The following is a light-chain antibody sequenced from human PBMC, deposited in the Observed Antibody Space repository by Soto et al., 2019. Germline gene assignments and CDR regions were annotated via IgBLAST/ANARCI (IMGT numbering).Light chain of an antibody. Sequence: EIVLTQSPGTLSLSPVERATLSCRSSQSVSSSYLAWYQQKPGQAPRLLIYGASSRATGIPDRLSGSGSGTDFTLTISRLEPEDFAVYYCQQYGSSPRTFGQGTKVDI. J-gene: IGKJ1*01. CDR3: QQYGSSPRT. CDR1: QSVSSSY. V-gene: IGKV3-20*01. CDR2: GAS.